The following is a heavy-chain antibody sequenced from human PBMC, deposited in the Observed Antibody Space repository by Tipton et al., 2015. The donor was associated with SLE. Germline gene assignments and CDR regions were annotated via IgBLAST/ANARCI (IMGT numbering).Heavy chain of an antibody. V-gene: IGHV3-30-3*01. Sequence: RSLRLSCAASGFTFSSYAMHWVRQAPGKGLEWVAVISYDGSNKYYADSVKGRFTIFRDNSKNTLYLQMNSLRAEDTAVYYCAREGRQQLVDAFDIWGQGTMVTVSS. CDR3: AREGRQQLVDAFDI. J-gene: IGHJ3*02. CDR1: GFTFSSYA. CDR2: ISYDGSNK. D-gene: IGHD6-13*01.